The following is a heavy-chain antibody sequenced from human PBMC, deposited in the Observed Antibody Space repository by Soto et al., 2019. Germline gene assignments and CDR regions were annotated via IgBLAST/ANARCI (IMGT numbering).Heavy chain of an antibody. CDR2: IGANAGVT. J-gene: IGHJ6*02. V-gene: IGHV3-64D*06. CDR3: VKGTDQYYHYIMDV. CDR1: GFNFKNFA. Sequence: PGGSLRLSCSASGFNFKNFALYWVRQTPGNGLHFVSAIGANAGVTYYAESVKDRFTISRDNSKNTLYLQMIGLRAEDTAVYYCVKGTDQYYHYIMDVWGQGTTVTVSS.